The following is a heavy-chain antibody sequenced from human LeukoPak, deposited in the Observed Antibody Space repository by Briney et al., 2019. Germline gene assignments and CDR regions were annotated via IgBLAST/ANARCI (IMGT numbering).Heavy chain of an antibody. Sequence: XETLSLTCTVSGGSISSYYWSWIRQPPGKGLEWIGYIYYSGSTNYKPSLKSRVTISVDTSKNQFSLKLSSVTAADTAVYYCARGGYYGSGNDFRFDPWGQGTLVTVSS. CDR1: GGSISSYY. V-gene: IGHV4-59*01. CDR3: ARGGYYGSGNDFRFDP. J-gene: IGHJ5*02. CDR2: IYYSGST. D-gene: IGHD3-10*01.